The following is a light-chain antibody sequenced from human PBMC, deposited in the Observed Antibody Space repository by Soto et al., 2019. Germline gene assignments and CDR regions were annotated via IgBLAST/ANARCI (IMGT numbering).Light chain of an antibody. V-gene: IGKV1-39*01. CDR1: QSISSY. CDR3: QQSYSTPPFT. J-gene: IGKJ3*01. CDR2: AAS. Sequence: DIHMTQSPSSLSASVGDRVTITCRASQSISSYLNWYQQKPGKAPKLLIYAASSLQSGVPSRFSGSGSRTDFTSTISSLQPEDFATYYCQQSYSTPPFTFGPGTKVDIK.